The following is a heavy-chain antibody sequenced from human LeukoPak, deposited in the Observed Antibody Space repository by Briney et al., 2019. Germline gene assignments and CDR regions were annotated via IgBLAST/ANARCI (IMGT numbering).Heavy chain of an antibody. J-gene: IGHJ5*02. V-gene: IGHV4-34*01. Sequence: XXPGKGLEWIGEINHSGSTNYNPSLKSRVTISVDTSKNQFSLKLSSVTAADTAVYYCARPTRIAAARWFDPWGQGTLVTVSS. CDR2: INHSGST. CDR3: ARPTRIAAARWFDP. D-gene: IGHD6-13*01.